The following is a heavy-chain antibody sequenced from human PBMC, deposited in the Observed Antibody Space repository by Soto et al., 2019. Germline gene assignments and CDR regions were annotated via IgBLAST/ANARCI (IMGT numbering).Heavy chain of an antibody. Sequence: GGSLRLSCAASGFTFSDYAMHWVRQAPGKGLEWVAVVSYDGRNKYYADSVKGRFTISRDNSKNTLYLQMNSLRAEDTAVYYCARDPLWGTAMVLWYFDLWGRGTLVTVSS. CDR1: GFTFSDYA. V-gene: IGHV3-30*04. J-gene: IGHJ2*01. D-gene: IGHD5-18*01. CDR3: ARDPLWGTAMVLWYFDL. CDR2: VSYDGRNK.